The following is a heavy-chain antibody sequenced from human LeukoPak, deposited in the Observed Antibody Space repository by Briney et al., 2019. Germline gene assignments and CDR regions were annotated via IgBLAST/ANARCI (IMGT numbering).Heavy chain of an antibody. CDR2: IYPGYSDA. D-gene: IGHD6-13*01. Sequence: GESLKISCKISGYKLTDNWIGWVRQVPGKGLEWMGLIYPGYSDAKYSPSFQGQVTLSVDASISTAYLQLSGLRASDTAIYYCVRFALASSLDHWGQGTLVTVSS. CDR3: VRFALASSLDH. V-gene: IGHV5-51*01. CDR1: GYKLTDNW. J-gene: IGHJ5*02.